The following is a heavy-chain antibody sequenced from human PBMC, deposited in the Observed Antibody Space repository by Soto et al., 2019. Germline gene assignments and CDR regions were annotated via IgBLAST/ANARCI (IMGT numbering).Heavy chain of an antibody. J-gene: IGHJ5*02. D-gene: IGHD1-20*01. Sequence: QVQLVESGGGVVQPGTSLRLSCAASGFSFSSYGMHWVRQAPGKGLEWLTVISIDGNDKNYGDSVKGRFIVSRDNSKNTLYLQMNTLRAEDTAVYYCARSGRGWYHWFGPWSQGTLVTVSS. CDR2: ISIDGNDK. CDR3: ARSGRGWYHWFGP. CDR1: GFSFSSYG. V-gene: IGHV3-33*01.